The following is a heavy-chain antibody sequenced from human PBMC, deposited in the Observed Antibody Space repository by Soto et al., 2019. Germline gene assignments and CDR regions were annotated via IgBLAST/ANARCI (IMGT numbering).Heavy chain of an antibody. D-gene: IGHD2-2*01. V-gene: IGHV4-4*02. J-gene: IGHJ5*01. CDR1: VDSITNKYW. CDR2: IYYSGST. Sequence: KPSETLSLTCAVSVDSITNKYWWSWVRQPPGKGLEWIGEIYYSGSTNYNPSLKSRVTISVDNSKNQFSLRLDSVTAADTAVYYCARDLGVPGAPRTSWFDSWGQGALVPVSS. CDR3: ARDLGVPGAPRTSWFDS.